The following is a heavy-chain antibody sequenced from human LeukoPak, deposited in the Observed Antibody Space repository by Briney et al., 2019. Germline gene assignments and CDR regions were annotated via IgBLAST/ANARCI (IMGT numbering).Heavy chain of an antibody. V-gene: IGHV1-2*02. D-gene: IGHD3-16*01. CDR2: THPVSGDT. Sequence: ASMKVSCKASGYPFTNFYVHWVRLAPGQGLEWLGWTHPVSGDTIYAQKFQGRVTMTRDTSISTAYMELTSLTSDDTAVYYCARMTHTLGATYSHFDYWGQGTLVTVSS. CDR3: ARMTHTLGATYSHFDY. CDR1: GYPFTNFY. J-gene: IGHJ4*02.